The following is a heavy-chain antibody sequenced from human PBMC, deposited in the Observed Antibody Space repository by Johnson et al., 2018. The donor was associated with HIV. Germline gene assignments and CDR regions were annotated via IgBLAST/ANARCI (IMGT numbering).Heavy chain of an antibody. D-gene: IGHD6-13*01. CDR3: ARDRGIVAAGDAFDI. CDR1: GFTFSDHY. J-gene: IGHJ3*02. V-gene: IGHV3-72*01. CDR2: TRNKANSYTT. Sequence: VQLVESGGGLVKPGGSLRLSCAASGFTFSDHYMDWVRQAPGKGLEWVGRTRNKANSYTTESAASVKGRFPISRDDSKNSLYLQMNSLKTEDTAVYYCARDRGIVAAGDAFDIWGQGTVVTVSP.